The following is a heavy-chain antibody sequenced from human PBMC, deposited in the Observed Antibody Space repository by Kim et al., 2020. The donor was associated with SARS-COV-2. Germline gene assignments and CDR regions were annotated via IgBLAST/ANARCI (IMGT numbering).Heavy chain of an antibody. V-gene: IGHV6-1*01. CDR2: TYYRSKWYN. D-gene: IGHD3-3*01. CDR1: GDSVSSNSAA. J-gene: IGHJ2*01. Sequence: SQTLSLTCAISGDSVSSNSAAWNWIRQSPSRGLEWLGRTYYRSKWYNDYAVSVKSRITINPDTSKNQFSLQLNSVTPDDTAVYYCARDTTKFRDYPWRLHYYCDLWGRGTMVTVSS. CDR3: ARDTTKFRDYPWRLHYYCDL.